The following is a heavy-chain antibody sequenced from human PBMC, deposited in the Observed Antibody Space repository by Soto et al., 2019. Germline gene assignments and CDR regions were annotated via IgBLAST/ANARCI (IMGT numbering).Heavy chain of an antibody. CDR1: VGSITSRNYY. J-gene: IGHJ4*01. CDR3: ARQNPLSWYGYGLGGYYFVS. D-gene: IGHD5-12*01. Sequence: LSLTFSVSVGSITSRNYYWGWIRQPPGTVLEWSGNIYYSGSTSYRPSLKSRATISVDTSKNQLSLRLSSVTAADTAVYYCARQNPLSWYGYGLGGYYFVSWGHGTLVTV. CDR2: IYYSGST. V-gene: IGHV4-39*01.